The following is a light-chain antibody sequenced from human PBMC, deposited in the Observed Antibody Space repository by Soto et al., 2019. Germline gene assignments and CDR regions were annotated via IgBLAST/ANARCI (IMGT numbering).Light chain of an antibody. Sequence: DIQMTQSPSTLSASVGDRVTFTCRASQSISRGLAWYQQKPGKAPNLLIYDASTLESGVPSRFSGSGSGTEFTLTISCLHPDDFATYYCQHYSSVWAFGQGTRLEIK. CDR3: QHYSSVWA. J-gene: IGKJ5*01. CDR1: QSISRG. V-gene: IGKV1-5*01. CDR2: DAS.